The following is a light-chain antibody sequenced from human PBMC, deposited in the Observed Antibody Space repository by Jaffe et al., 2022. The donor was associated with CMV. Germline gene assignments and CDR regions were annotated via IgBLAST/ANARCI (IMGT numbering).Light chain of an antibody. V-gene: IGLV1-44*01. J-gene: IGLJ2*01. CDR3: AAWDDSLNGHVV. CDR1: SSNIGRNP. CDR2: SNN. Sequence: QSVLSQPPSVSGTPGQRVTISCSGSSSNIGRNPVNWYQQLPGTAPKLFMYSNNLRPSGVPDRFSGSKSGTSASLAISGLQSEDEADYYCAAWDDSLNGHVVFGGGTKLTVL.